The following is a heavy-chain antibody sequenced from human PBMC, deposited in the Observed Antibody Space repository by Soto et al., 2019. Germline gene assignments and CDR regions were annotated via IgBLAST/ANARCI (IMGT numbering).Heavy chain of an antibody. CDR1: GYTFXSYY. CDR2: INPSGGST. J-gene: IGHJ6*02. D-gene: IGHD3-22*01. CDR3: AREFYYDSSGSLTRGVNYYYYSGLDV. Sequence: ASVKVXCKASGYTFXSYYMHWVRRAPGQGLEWMGIINPSGGSTSYAQKFQGRVTMTRDTSTSTVYMELSSLRSEATAVYYCAREFYYDSSGSLTRGVNYYYYSGLDVWGQGTTVTVSS. V-gene: IGHV1-46*01.